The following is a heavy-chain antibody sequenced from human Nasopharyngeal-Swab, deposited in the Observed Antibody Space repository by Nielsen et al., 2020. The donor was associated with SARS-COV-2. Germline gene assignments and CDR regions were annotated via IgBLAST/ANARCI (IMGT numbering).Heavy chain of an antibody. CDR2: IIPIFGTE. D-gene: IGHD3-10*01. CDR3: ARGEYGSWFYYYAMDV. Sequence: SVKVSCKASGGTFSSYGISWVRQAPAQGLEWMGGIIPIFGTENSAEKFQGRVTITADESTSTAYMELSSLRSEDTAVYYCARGEYGSWFYYYAMDVWGQGTTVTVSS. V-gene: IGHV1-69*13. CDR1: GGTFSSYG. J-gene: IGHJ6*02.